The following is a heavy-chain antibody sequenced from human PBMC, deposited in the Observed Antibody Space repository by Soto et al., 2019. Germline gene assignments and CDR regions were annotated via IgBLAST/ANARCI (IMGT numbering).Heavy chain of an antibody. CDR2: ISSNGGST. CDR3: ARGGIVVVPAAMPHDAFDI. CDR1: GFTFSSYA. D-gene: IGHD2-2*01. V-gene: IGHV3-64*01. Sequence: GGSLRLSCAASGFTFSSYAMHWVRQAPGKGLEYVSAISSNGGSTYYANSVKGRFTISRDNSKNTLYLQMGSLRAEDMAVYYCARGGIVVVPAAMPHDAFDIWGQGTMVTVSS. J-gene: IGHJ3*02.